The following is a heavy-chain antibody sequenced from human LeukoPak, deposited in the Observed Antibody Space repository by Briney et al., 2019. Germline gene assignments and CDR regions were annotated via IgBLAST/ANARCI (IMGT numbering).Heavy chain of an antibody. CDR1: GFALSNYA. Sequence: GGSLRLSCAASGFALSNYAMSWVRQGAGKGPEGVAGISYSRWSIYYLDSVKGRVTISRETSRHTLYLQMHSLRAEDTAVYYCAKDVLRLNYGYFDLWGRGTLVSVSS. V-gene: IGHV3-23*01. J-gene: IGHJ2*01. CDR2: ISYSRWSI. CDR3: AKDVLRLNYGYFDL. D-gene: IGHD3-16*01.